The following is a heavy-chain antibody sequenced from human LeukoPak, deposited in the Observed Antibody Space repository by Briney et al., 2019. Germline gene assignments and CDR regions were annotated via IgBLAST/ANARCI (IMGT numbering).Heavy chain of an antibody. CDR1: GGSISSYY. CDR3: ARVSSGYYGSFYYYMDV. V-gene: IGHV4-4*09. D-gene: IGHD3-22*01. J-gene: IGHJ6*03. CDR2: IYTSGST. Sequence: SETLSITCTVSGGSISSYYWSWIRQPPGKGLEWIGYIYTSGSTNYNPSLKSRVTISVDTSKNQFSLKLSSVTAADTAVFYCARVSSGYYGSFYYYMDVWGKGTTVAVSS.